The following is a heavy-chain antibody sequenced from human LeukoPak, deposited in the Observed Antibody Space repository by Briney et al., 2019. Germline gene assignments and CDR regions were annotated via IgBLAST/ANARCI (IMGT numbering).Heavy chain of an antibody. J-gene: IGHJ6*03. D-gene: IGHD2-21*01. Sequence: PSETLSLTCTVSGGSISSGGYYWSWIRQPPGKGLEWIGYIYHSGSTYYNPSLKSRVTISVDRSKNQFSLKLSSVTAADTAVYYCARGIKTHYYMDVWGKGTTVTVSS. CDR1: GGSISSGGYY. CDR3: ARGIKTHYYMDV. CDR2: IYHSGST. V-gene: IGHV4-30-2*01.